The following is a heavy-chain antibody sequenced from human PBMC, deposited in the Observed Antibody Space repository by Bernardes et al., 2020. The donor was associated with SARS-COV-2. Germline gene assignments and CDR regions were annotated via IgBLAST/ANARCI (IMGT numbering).Heavy chain of an antibody. J-gene: IGHJ6*02. CDR3: ARQELHYLGYFNGLHV. CDR1: GGSISSNDYY. CDR2: IYYSGAT. V-gene: IGHV4-39*01. D-gene: IGHD1-7*01. Sequence: SETLSLTCTVSGGSISSNDYYWVWLPQPKGKELEWIRTIYYSGATYYNPSLKSRVTMSVDTSKKQFSLNLNSVTAADTAVYYCARQELHYLGYFNGLHVWGQGTTVTGS.